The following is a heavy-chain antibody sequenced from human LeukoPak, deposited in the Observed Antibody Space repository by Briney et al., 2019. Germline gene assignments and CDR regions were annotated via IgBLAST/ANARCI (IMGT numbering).Heavy chain of an antibody. CDR1: GFTFSSYG. CDR3: ASALITVTSH. D-gene: IGHD4-17*01. V-gene: IGHV3-23*01. CDR2: ISGSCGST. J-gene: IGHJ4*02. Sequence: GGSLRLSCAASGFTFSSYGMSWVRQAPAKGLEWVSAISGSCGSTYYADSVKGRFTISRDNSKNTLYLQMNSLRAEDTAVYYCASALITVTSHWGQGTLVTVSS.